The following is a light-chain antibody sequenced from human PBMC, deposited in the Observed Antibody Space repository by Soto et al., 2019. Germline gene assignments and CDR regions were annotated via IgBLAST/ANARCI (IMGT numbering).Light chain of an antibody. V-gene: IGKV1-9*01. CDR2: LAS. CDR1: HDIRYY. J-gene: IGKJ5*01. CDR3: QHLHSYPIT. Sequence: DIQLTQSPAFLSASVGDRVTITCRASHDIRYYLAWYQQKPGKAPNLLIYLASTLQSGVPSRFSGRGSGTEFTLTISSLQPDDSGTFYCQHLHSYPITFGQGTRLEIK.